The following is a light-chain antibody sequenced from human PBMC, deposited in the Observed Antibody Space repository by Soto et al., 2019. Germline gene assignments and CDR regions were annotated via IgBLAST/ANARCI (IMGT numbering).Light chain of an antibody. J-gene: IGLJ2*01. CDR1: SSDVGGYNY. CDR2: EVS. V-gene: IGLV2-8*01. Sequence: QSALTQPPSASGSPGQSVTISCTGTSSDVGGYNYVSWYQQHPGKAPKLMIYEVSKRPSGVPDRFSGSKSGNTASLTVSGLQAEDEADYYCISYAGTKVFGGGTKVTVL. CDR3: ISYAGTKV.